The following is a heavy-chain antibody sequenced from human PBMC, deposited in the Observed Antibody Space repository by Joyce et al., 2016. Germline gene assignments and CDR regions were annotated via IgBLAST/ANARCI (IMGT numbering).Heavy chain of an antibody. J-gene: IGHJ4*02. CDR3: AREYDFNVWYFDY. V-gene: IGHV3-30*03. CDR1: GFTFRTYG. CDR2: VGYDGYAK. Sequence: QVQLVESGGDVVQPGRSLRLSCTVSGFTFRTYGMHWVRQAPGKGLEWVAVVGYDGYAKLYADSVKGRFTISRDNSRNTVYLQMNSLTAEDTAVYYCAREYDFNVWYFDYWGRGTLVTVSS. D-gene: IGHD2-21*02.